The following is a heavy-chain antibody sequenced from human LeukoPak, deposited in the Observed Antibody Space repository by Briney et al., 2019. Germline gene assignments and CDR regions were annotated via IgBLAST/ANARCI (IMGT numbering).Heavy chain of an antibody. Sequence: SETLSLTCAVYGGSFSGYYWSWIRQPPGKGLEWIGEINHSGSTNYNPSLKSRVTISVDTSKNQFSLKLSSVTAADTAVCYCARADMDVWGKGTTVTVSS. J-gene: IGHJ6*03. CDR1: GGSFSGYY. CDR3: ARADMDV. V-gene: IGHV4-34*01. CDR2: INHSGST.